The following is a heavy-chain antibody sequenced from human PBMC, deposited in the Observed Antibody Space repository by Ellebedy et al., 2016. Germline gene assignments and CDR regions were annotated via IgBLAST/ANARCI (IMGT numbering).Heavy chain of an antibody. Sequence: SETLSLXXTVSGGSISSYYWSWIRQPPGKGLEWIGEINHSGSTNYNPSLKSRVTISVDTSKNQFSLKLSSVTAADTAVYYCARGSGSYYYYYYYGMDGWGQGTTVTVSS. V-gene: IGHV4-34*01. D-gene: IGHD1-26*01. CDR1: GGSISSYY. CDR3: ARGSGSYYYYYYYGMDG. J-gene: IGHJ6*02. CDR2: INHSGST.